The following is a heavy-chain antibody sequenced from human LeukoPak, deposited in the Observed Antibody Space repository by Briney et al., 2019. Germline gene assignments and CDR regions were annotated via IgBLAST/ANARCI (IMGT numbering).Heavy chain of an antibody. Sequence: PGGSLRLSCAASGFTFRSNGMHWVRQAPGKGLEWVAVIWYDGSNKYYADSVKGRFTISSDNSKDTLYLQMDSLRVEDTAVYYCARWGDNRGVDYWGQGTLVTVSS. CDR1: GFTFRSNG. CDR2: IWYDGSNK. CDR3: ARWGDNRGVDY. V-gene: IGHV3-33*01. D-gene: IGHD1-1*01. J-gene: IGHJ4*02.